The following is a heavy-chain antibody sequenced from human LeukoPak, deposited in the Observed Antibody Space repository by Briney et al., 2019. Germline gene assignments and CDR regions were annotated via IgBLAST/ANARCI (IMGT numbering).Heavy chain of an antibody. CDR2: ISSTSSYI. CDR3: ARWTYYYDSHNYYPLDY. V-gene: IGHV3-11*06. D-gene: IGHD3-22*01. Sequence: GGSLRLSCAASGFTFSDYYISWIRQAPGKGLEWVSSISSTSSYIYYADSVKGRFTISRENAKNSLYLQMNSLRAEDTAVYYCARWTYYYDSHNYYPLDYWGQGTLVTVSS. CDR1: GFTFSDYY. J-gene: IGHJ4*02.